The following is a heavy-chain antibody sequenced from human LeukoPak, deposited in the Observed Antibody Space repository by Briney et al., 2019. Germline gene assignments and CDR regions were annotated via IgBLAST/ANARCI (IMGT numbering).Heavy chain of an antibody. V-gene: IGHV3-7*01. Sequence: GGSLRLSCAASGFTFSICWMTWVRQAPGEGREGVAHINEDGSEEHYMDSGKARFPICRDNAKNSLSLQMNSLRAEDTAVYYCVRDGGVSGYDLLDYWGQGTLVTVSS. J-gene: IGHJ4*02. CDR1: GFTFSICW. CDR2: INEDGSEE. D-gene: IGHD5-12*01. CDR3: VRDGGVSGYDLLDY.